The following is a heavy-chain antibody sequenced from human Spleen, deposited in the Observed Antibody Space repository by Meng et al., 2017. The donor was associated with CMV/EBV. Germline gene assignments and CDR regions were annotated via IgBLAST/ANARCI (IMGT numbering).Heavy chain of an antibody. J-gene: IGHJ5*02. CDR1: SVSRNSAA. Sequence: SVSRNSAAWNWIRQSPSRGLEWLGRTYYRSKWYNDYAVSVKSRITINPDTSKNQFSLQLNSVTPEDTAVYYCARENLYSSGRRWFDPWGQGTLVTVSS. V-gene: IGHV6-1*01. CDR3: ARENLYSSGRRWFDP. D-gene: IGHD6-19*01. CDR2: TYYRSKWYN.